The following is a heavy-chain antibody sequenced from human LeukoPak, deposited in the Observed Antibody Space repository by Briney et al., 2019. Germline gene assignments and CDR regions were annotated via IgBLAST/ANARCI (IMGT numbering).Heavy chain of an antibody. J-gene: IGHJ4*02. D-gene: IGHD6-13*01. V-gene: IGHV1-69*04. Sequence: ASVKVSCKATGGTFSSYAISWVRQAPGQGLEWMGRIIPILGIANYAQKFQGRVTITADKSTSTAYMELSSLRSEDTAVYYCARGYSSTLGGYWGQGTLVTVSS. CDR2: IIPILGIA. CDR3: ARGYSSTLGGY. CDR1: GGTFSSYA.